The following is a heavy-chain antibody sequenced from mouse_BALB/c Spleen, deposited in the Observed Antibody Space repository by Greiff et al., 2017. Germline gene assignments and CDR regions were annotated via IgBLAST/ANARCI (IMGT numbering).Heavy chain of an antibody. CDR3: ARSVIYDGYYYAMDY. CDR2: INPSTGYT. V-gene: IGHV1-7*01. J-gene: IGHJ4*01. Sequence: VQLQQSGAELAKPGASVKMSCKASGYTFTSYWMHWVKQRPGQGLEWIGYINPSTGYTEYNQKFKDKATLTADNSSSTAYMQLSSLTSEDSAVYYCARSVIYDGYYYAMDYWGQGTSVTVSS. D-gene: IGHD2-3*01. CDR1: GYTFTSYW.